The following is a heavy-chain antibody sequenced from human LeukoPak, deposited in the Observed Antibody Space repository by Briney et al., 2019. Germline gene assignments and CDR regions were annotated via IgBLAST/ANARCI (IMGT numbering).Heavy chain of an antibody. D-gene: IGHD5-18*01. Sequence: GRSLRLSCTASGFTFGDHAMSCVRQAPGKGLEWVGFIRSKAYRGTTEYAASVKGRFTISRDDSRSIAYLQMNSLSTEDTAVYYCTRGPIHLWLYDGVDVWGQGTTVIVSS. CDR2: IRSKAYRGTT. V-gene: IGHV3-49*04. CDR3: TRGPIHLWLYDGVDV. J-gene: IGHJ6*02. CDR1: GFTFGDHA.